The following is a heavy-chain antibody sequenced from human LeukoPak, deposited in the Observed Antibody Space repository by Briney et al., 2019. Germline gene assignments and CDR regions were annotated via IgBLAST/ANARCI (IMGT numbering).Heavy chain of an antibody. Sequence: PGGSLRLSCAASGFTFSSYSMNWVRQAPGKGLEWVSSISSSSSYIYYADSVKGRFTISRDNAKNSLYLQMNSLRAEDTAVYYCARDIRGDYYDSSGYWQSYWGQGTLVTVSS. V-gene: IGHV3-21*01. CDR2: ISSSSSYI. CDR3: ARDIRGDYYDSSGYWQSY. D-gene: IGHD3-22*01. CDR1: GFTFSSYS. J-gene: IGHJ4*02.